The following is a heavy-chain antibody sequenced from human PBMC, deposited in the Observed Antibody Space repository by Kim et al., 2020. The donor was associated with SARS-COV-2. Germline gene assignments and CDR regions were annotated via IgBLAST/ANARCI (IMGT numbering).Heavy chain of an antibody. Sequence: GGSLRLSCAASGFTFSSFWMTWVRQAPGKGLEWVANIKYDGSEKYYADSVKGRFTISRDNAKNSLDLQMNSLRADDTAVYYCTRPYCGSFGCQGRDQFDPWGQGTLVIVSS. D-gene: IGHD2-21*01. CDR1: GFTFSSFW. V-gene: IGHV3-7*03. CDR2: IKYDGSEK. J-gene: IGHJ5*02. CDR3: TRPYCGSFGCQGRDQFDP.